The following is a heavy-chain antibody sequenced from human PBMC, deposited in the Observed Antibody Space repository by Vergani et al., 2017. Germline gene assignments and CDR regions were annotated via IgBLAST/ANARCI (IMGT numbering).Heavy chain of an antibody. CDR1: GYSFTSYW. CDR3: ARQGKYYYDSRLTFDP. D-gene: IGHD3-22*01. J-gene: IGHJ5*02. CDR2: ISPGDSET. V-gene: IGHV5-51*01. Sequence: EVQLVPSGAEVKKPGESLKISCKGSGYSFTSYWIGWVRQMPGKGLEWMGIISPGDSETRYSPSFQGQVTISADKSISPAYLQWSSLKASDTAMYYCARQGKYYYDSRLTFDPWGQGTLVTVSS.